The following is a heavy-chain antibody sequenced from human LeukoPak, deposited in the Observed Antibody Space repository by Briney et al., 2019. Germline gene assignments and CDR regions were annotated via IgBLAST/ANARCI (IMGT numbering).Heavy chain of an antibody. CDR3: ARGGEYCTNGVCQSDDY. CDR1: GGTFSSYA. V-gene: IGHV1-69*01. D-gene: IGHD2-8*01. CDR2: IIPIFGTA. Sequence: SVEVSCKASGGTFSSYAISWVRQAPGQGLEWMGGIIPIFGTANYAQKFQGRVTITADESTSTACMELSSLRSEDTAVYYCARGGEYCTNGVCQSDDYWGQGTLVTVSS. J-gene: IGHJ4*02.